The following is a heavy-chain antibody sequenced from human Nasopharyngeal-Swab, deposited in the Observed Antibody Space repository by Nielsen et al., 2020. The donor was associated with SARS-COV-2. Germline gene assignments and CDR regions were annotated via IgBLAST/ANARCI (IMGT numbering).Heavy chain of an antibody. CDR2: IYNSGRTT. J-gene: IGHJ4*02. Sequence: SETLSLTCTVSGGSISNYYWSWIRQPPGKRLEWIGYIYNSGRTTDYNPSLKSRVTISLDTSKNQFSLKLSSVTAADTAVYYCARGGDGGLAHFDYWGQGNLVTVSS. D-gene: IGHD2-21*01. V-gene: IGHV4-59*01. CDR3: ARGGDGGLAHFDY. CDR1: GGSISNYY.